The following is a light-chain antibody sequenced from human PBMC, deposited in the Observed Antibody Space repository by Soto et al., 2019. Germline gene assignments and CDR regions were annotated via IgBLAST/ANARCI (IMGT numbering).Light chain of an antibody. CDR1: QSVSRY. CDR2: DAS. Sequence: EIVMTQSPATLSVSPGETATLSCRASQSVSRYLAWYQHRPGQAPRLLIYDASTRATGIPARFSGSGSGTAFTLTISGLQSEDFAVYSCQQCSDWPLFTFGQGTRLVMK. V-gene: IGKV3-15*01. CDR3: QQCSDWPLFT. J-gene: IGKJ5*01.